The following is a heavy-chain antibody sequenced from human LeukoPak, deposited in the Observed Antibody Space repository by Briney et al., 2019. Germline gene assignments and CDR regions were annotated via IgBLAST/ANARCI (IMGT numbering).Heavy chain of an antibody. V-gene: IGHV4-38-2*02. CDR3: ARGAREVTPDY. D-gene: IGHD4-23*01. CDR1: GCSISSGYY. J-gene: IGHJ4*02. Sequence: SETLSLTCTVSGCSISSGYYWGWIRQPPGKGLEWIGSIYHSGSTYYNPSLKSRVTISVDTSKNQFSLKLSSVTAADTAVYYCARGAREVTPDYWGQGTLVTVSS. CDR2: IYHSGST.